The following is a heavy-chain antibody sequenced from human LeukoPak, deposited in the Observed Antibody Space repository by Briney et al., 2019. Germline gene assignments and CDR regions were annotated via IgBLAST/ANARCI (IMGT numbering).Heavy chain of an antibody. CDR3: ARLRIAAAGTSWYFDI. CDR2: IYYSGST. Sequence: SETLSLTCTVSGGSISSGSYYWSWIRQPPGKGLEWIGYIYYSGSTNYNPSLKSRVTISVDTSKNQFSLKLSSVTAADTAVYYCARLRIAAAGTSWYFDIWGQGTMVTVSS. V-gene: IGHV4-61*01. J-gene: IGHJ3*02. CDR1: GGSISSGSYY. D-gene: IGHD6-13*01.